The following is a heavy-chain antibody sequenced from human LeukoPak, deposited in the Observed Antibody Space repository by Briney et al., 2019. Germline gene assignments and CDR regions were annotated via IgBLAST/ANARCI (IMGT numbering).Heavy chain of an antibody. Sequence: SETLSLTCTVSGGSISSYYCSWIRQPPGKGQEWIGYIYYSGSTNYNPSLKSRVTISVDTSKNQFSLKLSSVTAADTAVYYCARDSGAAGTDYWGQGTLVTVSS. CDR3: ARDSGAAGTDY. D-gene: IGHD6-13*01. CDR1: GGSISSYY. CDR2: IYYSGST. J-gene: IGHJ4*02. V-gene: IGHV4-59*01.